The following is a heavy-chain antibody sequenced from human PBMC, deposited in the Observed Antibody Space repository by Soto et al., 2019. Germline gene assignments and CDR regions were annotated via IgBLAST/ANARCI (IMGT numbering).Heavy chain of an antibody. CDR2: INPSGGST. Sequence: QVQLVQSGAEVKKPGASVKVSCKASGYTFTSYYMHWVRQAPGQGLEWMGIINPSGGSTSYAQKFQGRVTMTRDTSTSTVYMELSSLGSEDTAVYYCARVRRYCSSTSCKRGFDYWGQGTLVTVSS. D-gene: IGHD2-2*01. J-gene: IGHJ4*02. CDR3: ARVRRYCSSTSCKRGFDY. CDR1: GYTFTSYY. V-gene: IGHV1-46*03.